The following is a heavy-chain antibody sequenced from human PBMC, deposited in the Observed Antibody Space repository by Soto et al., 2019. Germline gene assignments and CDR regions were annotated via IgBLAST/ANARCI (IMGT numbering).Heavy chain of an antibody. CDR1: GFTVSSNY. V-gene: IGHV3-53*01. Sequence: HPGGSLRLSCAASGFTVSSNYMSWVRQAPGKGLEWVSVIYSGGSTYYADSVKGRFTISRDNSKNTLYLQMNSLRAEDTAVYYCAKLQWLVRAFDIWGQGTMVTVSS. CDR3: AKLQWLVRAFDI. D-gene: IGHD6-19*01. J-gene: IGHJ3*02. CDR2: IYSGGST.